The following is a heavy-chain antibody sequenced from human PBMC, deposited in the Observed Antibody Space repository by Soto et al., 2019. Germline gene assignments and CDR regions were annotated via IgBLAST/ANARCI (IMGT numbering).Heavy chain of an antibody. CDR2: INAGNGNT. V-gene: IGHV1-3*01. J-gene: IGHJ6*03. D-gene: IGHD2-15*01. CDR3: ASSLGYCSGGSCYARGYYYYYYMDV. Sequence: NATGQRLEWMGWINAGNGNTKYSQKFQGRVTITRDTSASTAYMELSSLRSEDTAVYYCASSLGYCSGGSCYARGYYYYYYMDVWGNGTTVTVSS.